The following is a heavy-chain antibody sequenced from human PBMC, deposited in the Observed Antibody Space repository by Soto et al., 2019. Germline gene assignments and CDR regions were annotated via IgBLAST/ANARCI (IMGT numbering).Heavy chain of an antibody. CDR2: ISGSGGTT. CDR1: GFTFSNYA. V-gene: IGHV3-23*01. J-gene: IGHJ4*02. CDR3: AKNNMGYYLDY. D-gene: IGHD3-10*01. Sequence: EVQVLESGGGLVQPGGSLRLSCAASGFTFSNYAMSWVRQAPGEGLEWVSSISGSGGTTYYADSVKGRLTLSRDNSKNTLYLQMNSLRVEDTAVYYCAKNNMGYYLDYWGQGTLVTVSS.